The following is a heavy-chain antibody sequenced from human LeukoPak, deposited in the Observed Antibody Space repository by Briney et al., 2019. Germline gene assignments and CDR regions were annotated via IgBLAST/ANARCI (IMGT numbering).Heavy chain of an antibody. J-gene: IGHJ6*02. CDR1: GGSIDSNS. CDR2: IYYSGTT. V-gene: IGHV4-59*01. D-gene: IGHD3-9*01. CDR3: ARERGYDILTGYSYYYGMDV. Sequence: KASETLSLTCTVSGGSIDSNSWTWIRQPPGKGLEWIGYIYYSGTTNYNPSLKSRVTMSVDMSKNQFSLKLSSVTAADTAVYYCARERGYDILTGYSYYYGMDVWGQGTTVTVSS.